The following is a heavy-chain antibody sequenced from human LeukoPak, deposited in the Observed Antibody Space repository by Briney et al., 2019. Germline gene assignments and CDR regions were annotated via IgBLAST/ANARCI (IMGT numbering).Heavy chain of an antibody. D-gene: IGHD5-12*01. CDR3: ARLTTITIIFDY. J-gene: IGHJ4*02. CDR1: GGSISSSSYY. V-gene: IGHV4-39*01. Sequence: SETLSLTCTVSGGSISSSSYYWGWIRQPPGKGLEWIGSIYYSGSTYYNPSLKSRVTISVDTSKNQFSLKLSSVAAADTAVYYCARLTTITIIFDYWGQGTLVTVSS. CDR2: IYYSGST.